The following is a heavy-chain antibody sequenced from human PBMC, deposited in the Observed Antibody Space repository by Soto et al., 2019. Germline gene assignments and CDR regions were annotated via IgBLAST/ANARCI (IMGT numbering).Heavy chain of an antibody. CDR1: GYSFTDYH. D-gene: IGHD4-4*01. J-gene: IGHJ5*02. CDR3: ARSQVRSANPDP. V-gene: IGHV1-2*04. CDR2: INPKSGGT. Sequence: ASVKVSCKASGYSFTDYHIHWVRQAPGQGLEWLGRINPKSGGTSTAQKFQGWVTMTTDTSISTASMELTRLTSDDTAIYYCARSQVRSANPDPWGQGTPVTVSS.